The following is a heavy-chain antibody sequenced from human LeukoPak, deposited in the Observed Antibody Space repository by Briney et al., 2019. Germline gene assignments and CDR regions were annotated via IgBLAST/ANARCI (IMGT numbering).Heavy chain of an antibody. CDR2: IPYDGSNK. Sequence: GGSLRLSCAASRFTFSSFGMHWVRQAPGKGLEWVAFIPYDGSNKYYADSVKGRFTISRDNSKNTLYLQMNSLRAEDTAVYYCARAKRGYSYGYYHYFDYWGQGTLVTVSS. V-gene: IGHV3-30*02. CDR3: ARAKRGYSYGYYHYFDY. J-gene: IGHJ4*02. D-gene: IGHD5-18*01. CDR1: RFTFSSFG.